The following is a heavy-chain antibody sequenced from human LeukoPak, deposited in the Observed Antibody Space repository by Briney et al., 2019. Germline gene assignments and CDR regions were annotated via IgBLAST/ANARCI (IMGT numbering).Heavy chain of an antibody. Sequence: SETLSLTCGVYGGPVSGCYWRWIRQPPRKLRERTGEINHSGSTNYNPSRKSLVAISVDTSKNQFSLKLSSVTAADTAVYYCAKGRIEWYYYMDVWGKGTTVTVSS. D-gene: IGHD1-14*01. CDR1: GGPVSGCY. CDR3: AKGRIEWYYYMDV. J-gene: IGHJ6*03. V-gene: IGHV4-34*01. CDR2: INHSGST.